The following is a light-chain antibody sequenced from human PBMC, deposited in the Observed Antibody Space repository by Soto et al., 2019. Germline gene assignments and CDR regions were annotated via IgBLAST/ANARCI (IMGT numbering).Light chain of an antibody. J-gene: IGKJ2*01. CDR3: QQYNSYPYT. Sequence: DIQMTQSTSTLSASVGDRVTITCRASQSISNWLAWYQQKPGKAPKLLIYKACSLESGVPSRFSGSGSGTEFTLTISSLQPDDFATYYCQQYNSYPYTFGQGTKLEIK. CDR1: QSISNW. CDR2: KAC. V-gene: IGKV1-5*03.